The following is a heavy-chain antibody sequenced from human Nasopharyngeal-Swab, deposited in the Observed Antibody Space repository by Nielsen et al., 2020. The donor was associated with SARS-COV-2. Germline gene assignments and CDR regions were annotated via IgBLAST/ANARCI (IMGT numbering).Heavy chain of an antibody. CDR3: AKTYDDFWSGQQYFYGMDV. J-gene: IGHJ6*02. D-gene: IGHD3-3*01. CDR1: GFIFDDYA. V-gene: IGHV3-9*01. CDR2: ITWTSGSI. Sequence: SLKISCAASGFIFDDYAMHWVRQVPGKGLEWVAIITWTSGSIGYADSVKDRFSISRDNAKNSLYLQMNNLRPDDTALYYCAKTYDDFWSGQQYFYGMDVWGQGTTVTVSS.